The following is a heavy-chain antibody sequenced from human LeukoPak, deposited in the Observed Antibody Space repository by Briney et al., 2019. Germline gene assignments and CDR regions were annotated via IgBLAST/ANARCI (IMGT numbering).Heavy chain of an antibody. D-gene: IGHD2-21*02. CDR1: SGSISSGSYY. CDR3: ARGASASSAIGYYYYYMDV. CDR2: MYTSGST. Sequence: SETLSLTCTVSSGSISSGSYYWSWIRQPAGKGLEWIGRMYTSGSTNYNPSLKSRVTISVDTSKNQFSLKLSSVTAADTAVYYCARGASASSAIGYYYYYMDVWGKGTTVTVSS. J-gene: IGHJ6*03. V-gene: IGHV4-61*02.